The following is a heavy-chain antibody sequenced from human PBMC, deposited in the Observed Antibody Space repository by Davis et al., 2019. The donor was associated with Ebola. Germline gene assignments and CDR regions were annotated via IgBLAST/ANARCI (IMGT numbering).Heavy chain of an antibody. CDR3: TTPGGQDSGYDVFDI. V-gene: IGHV1-46*03. CDR2: INPNDGRT. CDR1: VYTFTNYY. D-gene: IGHD5-12*01. Sequence: ASVTVSRQASVYTFTNYYMHWVRQAPGQGLEWMGMINPNDGRTIYAQKFQGRVTVTRDTSTTTVYMDLSSLRSEDTALYYCTTPGGQDSGYDVFDIWGQGTMVTVSS. J-gene: IGHJ3*02.